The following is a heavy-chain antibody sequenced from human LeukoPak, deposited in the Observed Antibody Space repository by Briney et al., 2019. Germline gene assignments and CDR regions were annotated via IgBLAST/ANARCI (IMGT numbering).Heavy chain of an antibody. Sequence: GGSLRLSCATSGFTFSNAWMNWVRQAPGKGLEWVGRIRSNSDGGTIDYAAPVKGRFTLSRDDSKTTLYLQMNSLQTEDTAVYYCATDFYDSTWGQGTLVIVSS. CDR2: IRSNSDGGTI. CDR1: GFTFSNAW. D-gene: IGHD3-22*01. CDR3: ATDFYDST. J-gene: IGHJ5*02. V-gene: IGHV3-15*07.